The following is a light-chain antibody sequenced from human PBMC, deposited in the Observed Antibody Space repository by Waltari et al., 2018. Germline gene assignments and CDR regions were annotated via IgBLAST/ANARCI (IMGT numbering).Light chain of an antibody. V-gene: IGKV3-20*01. Sequence: EIVLTQSPGTLSLSPGERATLSCRASRHVSINYLAWYQQKPGQAPRLLIYGASSRATGIPDRFSGSGSGTDFTLTISSLEPEDFAVYYCQQYGISPQTFGQGTKVEIK. CDR3: QQYGISPQT. J-gene: IGKJ1*01. CDR1: RHVSINY. CDR2: GAS.